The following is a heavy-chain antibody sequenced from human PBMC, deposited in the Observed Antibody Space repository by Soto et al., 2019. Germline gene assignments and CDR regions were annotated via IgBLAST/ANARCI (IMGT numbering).Heavy chain of an antibody. D-gene: IGHD5-18*01. CDR2: ISSDGDIT. J-gene: IGHJ6*02. CDR1: GFTFSEYS. CDR3: AKGIPDTGGYYYYSMDV. Sequence: PGGSLRLSCSASGFTFSEYSMHWVRQAPGKGLQYVSTISSDGDITYYADSVKGRFTISRDNSKNILYLQMNSLRAEDTAVYYCAKGIPDTGGYYYYSMDVWGQGTAVTVSS. V-gene: IGHV3-64*04.